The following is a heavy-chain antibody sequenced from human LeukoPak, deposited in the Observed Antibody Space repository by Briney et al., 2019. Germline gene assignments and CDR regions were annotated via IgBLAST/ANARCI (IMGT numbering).Heavy chain of an antibody. CDR3: ARGSYYYGSGSFMGSDY. CDR2: INAGNGNT. CDR1: GYTFTNCV. Sequence: VASVKVSCKASGYTFTNCVMHWVRQAPGQRPEWMGWINAGNGNTEYSQKFQDRVTITRDISANTAYMELSSLTSEDTAVYYCARGSYYYGSGSFMGSDYWGQGTLVTVSS. J-gene: IGHJ4*02. D-gene: IGHD3-10*01. V-gene: IGHV1-3*01.